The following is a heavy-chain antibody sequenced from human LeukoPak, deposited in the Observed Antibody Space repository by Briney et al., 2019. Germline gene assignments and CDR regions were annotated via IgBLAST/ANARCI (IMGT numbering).Heavy chain of an antibody. CDR3: ARENPSGYYNRPIDY. CDR1: GGSFSGYY. J-gene: IGHJ4*02. Sequence: SETLSLTCAVYGGSFSGYYWSWIRQPPGKGLEWIGEINHSGSTNYNPSLKSRVTMSVDTSKNQFSLKLSSVTAADTAIYHCARENPSGYYNRPIDYWGQGTLVTVSS. CDR2: INHSGST. D-gene: IGHD3-22*01. V-gene: IGHV4-34*01.